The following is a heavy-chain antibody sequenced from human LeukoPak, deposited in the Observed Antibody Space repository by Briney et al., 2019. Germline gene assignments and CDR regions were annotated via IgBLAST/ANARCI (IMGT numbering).Heavy chain of an antibody. D-gene: IGHD5-18*01. CDR2: ISAYNGNT. V-gene: IGHV1-18*01. CDR3: ARDRPIQLWSNNWFDP. J-gene: IGHJ5*02. CDR1: GYTFTSYG. Sequence: ASVKVSCKASGYTFTSYGISWVRQAPGQGLEWMGWISAYNGNTNYAQKLQGRVTMTTDTSTSTAYMEPRSLRSDDTAVYYCARDRPIQLWSNNWFDPWGQGTLVTVSS.